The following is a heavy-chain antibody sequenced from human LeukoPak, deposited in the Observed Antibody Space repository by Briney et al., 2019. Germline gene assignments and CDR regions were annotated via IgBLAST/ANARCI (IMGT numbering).Heavy chain of an antibody. J-gene: IGHJ5*02. D-gene: IGHD6-19*01. CDR2: IYHSGST. CDR3: ARTGRIAVALNFNAFNWFDP. Sequence: IPSETLSLTCAISGGSISSSNWWSWVRQPPGKGLEWIGEIYHSGSTNYNPSLKSRVTISVDKSKNQFSLKLSSVTAADTAVYYCARTGRIAVALNFNAFNWFDPWGQGTLVTVSS. CDR1: GGSISSSNW. V-gene: IGHV4-4*02.